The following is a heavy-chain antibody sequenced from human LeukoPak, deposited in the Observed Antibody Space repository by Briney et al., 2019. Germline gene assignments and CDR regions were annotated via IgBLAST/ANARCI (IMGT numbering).Heavy chain of an antibody. V-gene: IGHV4-39*07. CDR2: IYYRGST. J-gene: IGHJ6*03. CDR3: ARRYSPHFYYYYYMDV. Sequence: SETLSLTCTVSGGSISSTIYYWGWIRQPPGKGLEWIGSIYYRGSTYYNPSLKSRVTISVDTSKNQFSLKLSSVTAADTAVYYCARRYSPHFYYYYYMDVWGKGTTVTISS. CDR1: GGSISSTIYY. D-gene: IGHD2-15*01.